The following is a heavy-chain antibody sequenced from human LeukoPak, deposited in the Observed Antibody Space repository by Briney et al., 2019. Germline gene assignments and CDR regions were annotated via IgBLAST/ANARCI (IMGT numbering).Heavy chain of an antibody. J-gene: IGHJ5*02. CDR3: ARLLFGVVRDFDP. Sequence: PMASVKVSCKASGGTFSSYAISWVRQAPGQGLEWMGGIIPIFGTANYAQKFQGRVTITADESTSTAYMELSSLRSEDTAVYYCARLLFGVVRDFDPWGQGTLVTVSS. CDR2: IIPIFGTA. CDR1: GGTFSSYA. V-gene: IGHV1-69*13. D-gene: IGHD3-3*01.